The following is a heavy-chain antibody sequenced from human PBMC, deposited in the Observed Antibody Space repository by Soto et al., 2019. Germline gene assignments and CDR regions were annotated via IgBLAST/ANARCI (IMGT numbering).Heavy chain of an antibody. V-gene: IGHV3-53*04. J-gene: IGHJ5*02. Sequence: GGSLRLSCAASGFTVSSNYMSWVRQAPGKGLEWVSVIYSGGSTYYADSVKGRFTISRHNSKNTLYLQMNSLRAEDTAVYYCAREVANYDILTGYYGSGWFDPWGQGTLVTVSS. D-gene: IGHD3-9*01. CDR2: IYSGGST. CDR1: GFTVSSNY. CDR3: AREVANYDILTGYYGSGWFDP.